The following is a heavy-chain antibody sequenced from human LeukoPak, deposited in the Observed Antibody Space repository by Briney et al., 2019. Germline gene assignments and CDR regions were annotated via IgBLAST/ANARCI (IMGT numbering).Heavy chain of an antibody. V-gene: IGHV4-34*01. CDR3: ARGEPGARYNWFDP. Sequence: TTSETLSLTCAVYGGSFSGYYWSWIRQPPGKGLEWIGEINNSGSTNYNPSLKSRVTISVDPSKNQFSLKLSSVTAADTAVYYCARGEPGARYNWFDPWGQGTLVTVSS. J-gene: IGHJ5*02. CDR1: GGSFSGYY. D-gene: IGHD1-14*01. CDR2: INNSGST.